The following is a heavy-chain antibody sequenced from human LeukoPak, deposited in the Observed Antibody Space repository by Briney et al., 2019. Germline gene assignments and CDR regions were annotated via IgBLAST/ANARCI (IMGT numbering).Heavy chain of an antibody. Sequence: GASVKVSCKASGYTFTSYYVHWVRQAPGQGLEWMGIISTSGDSTSYAQNFQGRVTMTRDTSTSTVYMELRSLRSEDTAVYYCAGIHNWNYAIDYWGQGTLVTVSS. CDR1: GYTFTSYY. CDR2: ISTSGDST. CDR3: AGIHNWNYAIDY. J-gene: IGHJ4*02. V-gene: IGHV1-46*01. D-gene: IGHD1-7*01.